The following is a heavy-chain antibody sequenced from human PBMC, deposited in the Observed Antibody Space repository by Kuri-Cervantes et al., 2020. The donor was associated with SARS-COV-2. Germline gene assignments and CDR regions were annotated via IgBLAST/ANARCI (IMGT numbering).Heavy chain of an antibody. V-gene: IGHV4-39*01. Sequence: SETLSLTCTVSGGSISSSSYYWGWIRQPPGQGLEWIGSIYYSGSTYYNPSLKSRVTISVDTSKKQFSLKLSSVTAADTAVYYCARSVNDFWSGYAVSLSTNYFDYWGQGTLVTVSS. CDR2: IYYSGST. J-gene: IGHJ4*02. CDR3: ARSVNDFWSGYAVSLSTNYFDY. CDR1: GGSISSSSYY. D-gene: IGHD3-3*01.